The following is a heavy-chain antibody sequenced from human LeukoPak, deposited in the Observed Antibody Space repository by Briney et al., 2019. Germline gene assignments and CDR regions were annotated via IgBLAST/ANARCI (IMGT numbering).Heavy chain of an antibody. D-gene: IGHD1-26*01. CDR3: ARHVESGSYEPYFDY. V-gene: IGHV4-59*08. CDR1: GGSISSYY. Sequence: SETLSLTCTVSGGSISSYYWSWIRQPPGKGLGWIGYIYYSGSTNYNPSLKSRVTISVDTSKNQFSLKLSSVTAADTAVYYCARHVESGSYEPYFDYWGQGTLVTVSS. J-gene: IGHJ4*02. CDR2: IYYSGST.